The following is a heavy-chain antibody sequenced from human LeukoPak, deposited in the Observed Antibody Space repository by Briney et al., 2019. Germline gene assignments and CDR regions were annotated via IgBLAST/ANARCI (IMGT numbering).Heavy chain of an antibody. Sequence: SETLSLTCAVYGGSFSGYYWSWIRQPPGKGLEWIGEINHSGSTNYNPSLKRRVTISVDTSKDQFSLKLSSVTAADTAVYYCARSDIVVVVAATDAFDIWGQGTMVTVSS. V-gene: IGHV4-34*01. CDR1: GGSFSGYY. CDR2: INHSGST. CDR3: ARSDIVVVVAATDAFDI. D-gene: IGHD2-15*01. J-gene: IGHJ3*02.